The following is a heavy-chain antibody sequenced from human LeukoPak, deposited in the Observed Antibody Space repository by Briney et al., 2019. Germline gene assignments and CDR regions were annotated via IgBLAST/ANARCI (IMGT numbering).Heavy chain of an antibody. Sequence: GGSLRLSCAASGFIVSSSHLSWVRQAPGKGLELVSVIYSAGNTYYANYVEGRFTISRDNIKKTVYLQMNSLGAEDTAVYYCAKDIAQGYTYGSIEQDYWGQGTLVTVSS. CDR1: GFIVSSSH. CDR2: IYSAGNT. V-gene: IGHV3-53*01. CDR3: AKDIAQGYTYGSIEQDY. D-gene: IGHD5-18*01. J-gene: IGHJ4*02.